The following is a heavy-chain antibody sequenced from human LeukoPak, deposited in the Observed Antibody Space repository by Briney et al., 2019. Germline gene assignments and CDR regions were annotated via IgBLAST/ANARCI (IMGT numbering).Heavy chain of an antibody. J-gene: IGHJ4*02. D-gene: IGHD3-3*01. V-gene: IGHV1-3*01. CDR3: AVTYYDFWSGFFPFSY. CDR2: INAGNGNT. Sequence: VASVTVSCTASGYTFTSYAMHWVRPAPGQRLEWMGWINAGNGNTKYSQKFQGRVTITRDTSASTAYMELSSLRSEDTAVYYCAVTYYDFWSGFFPFSYWGQGTLVTVSS. CDR1: GYTFTSYA.